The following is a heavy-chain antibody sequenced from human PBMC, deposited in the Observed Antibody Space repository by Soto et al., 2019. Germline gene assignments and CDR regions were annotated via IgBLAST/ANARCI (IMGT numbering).Heavy chain of an antibody. Sequence: QVQVVQSGAEVQKPGSSVKVSCKVSGDSFSSYAISWVRQAPGQGLEWMGGIIPILTTANYAQKFQDRVTITADESTSTAYMEVSSLTSEDTAVYYCARKAGGGNYYILDFWGQGTPVTVSS. V-gene: IGHV1-69*01. J-gene: IGHJ4*02. CDR3: ARKAGGGNYYILDF. CDR1: GDSFSSYA. CDR2: IIPILTTA. D-gene: IGHD2-8*02.